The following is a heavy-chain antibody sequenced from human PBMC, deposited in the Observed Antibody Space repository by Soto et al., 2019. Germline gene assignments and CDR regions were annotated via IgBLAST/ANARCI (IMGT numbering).Heavy chain of an antibody. J-gene: IGHJ4*02. CDR1: GGSISSGDYY. CDR3: AGLVGATITGYFDY. D-gene: IGHD1-26*01. Sequence: QVQLQESGPGLVKPSQTLSLTCTVSGGSISSGDYYWSWIRQPPGKGLEWIGYIYYSGSTYYNPCLKSRVTISVDTSKNQFALKLSSVTAADTAVYYCAGLVGATITGYFDYWGQGTLVTVSS. V-gene: IGHV4-30-4*01. CDR2: IYYSGST.